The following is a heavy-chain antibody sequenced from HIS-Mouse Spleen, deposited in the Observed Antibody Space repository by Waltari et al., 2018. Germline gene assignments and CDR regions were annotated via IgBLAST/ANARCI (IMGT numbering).Heavy chain of an antibody. Sequence: QVQLVESGGGVVQPGRSLRLSCAASGFTFSSYGMHWVRQAPGKGLEWGAVISYYGSNKYYADSVKGRFTISRDNSKNTLYLQMNSLRAEDTAVYYCAKDKHHAFDYWGQGTLVTVAS. V-gene: IGHV3-30*18. CDR1: GFTFSSYG. J-gene: IGHJ4*02. CDR3: AKDKHHAFDY. CDR2: ISYYGSNK.